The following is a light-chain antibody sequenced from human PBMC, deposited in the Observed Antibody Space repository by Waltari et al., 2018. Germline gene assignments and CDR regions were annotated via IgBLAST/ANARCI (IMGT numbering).Light chain of an antibody. CDR3: QHNVRLPVT. V-gene: IGKV3-20*01. CDR2: DPP. CDR1: ESVRRA. Sequence: EVVLTQSPGTLSLSPGERATLSCRARESVRRALIWYQQKPGQAPRLLIYDPPTRATGVPDRFSGSGSGTDFRLTISRLEPEDFAVYYCQHNVRLPVTFGQGTKVEIK. J-gene: IGKJ1*01.